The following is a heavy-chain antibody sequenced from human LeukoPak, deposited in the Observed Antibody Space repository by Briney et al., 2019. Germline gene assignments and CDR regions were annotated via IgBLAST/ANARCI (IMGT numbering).Heavy chain of an antibody. CDR1: GGSISSYY. D-gene: IGHD3-3*02. CDR2: IYYSGST. CDR3: ARAPSRAFFDY. J-gene: IGHJ4*02. V-gene: IGHV4-59*01. Sequence: SSETLSLTCTVSGGSISSYYWSWIRQPPGKGLEWIGYIYYSGSTNYNPSLKSRVTISVDTSKNQFSLKLSSVAAADTAVYYCARAPSRAFFDYWGQGTLVTVSS.